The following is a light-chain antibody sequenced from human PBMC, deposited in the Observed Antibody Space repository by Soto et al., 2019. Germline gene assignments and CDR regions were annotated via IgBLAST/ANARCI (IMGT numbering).Light chain of an antibody. CDR1: SGHSSYI. V-gene: IGLV4-60*02. Sequence: QPVLTQSSSASASLGSSVKLTCTLSSGHSSYIIAWHQQQPGKAPRYLMKLEGSGSYNKGSGVPDRFSGSSSGADRYLTXXXXXXXXXXDYYCETWDSNTHTVFGGGTKLTVL. J-gene: IGLJ3*02. CDR3: ETWDSNTHTV. CDR2: LEGSGSY.